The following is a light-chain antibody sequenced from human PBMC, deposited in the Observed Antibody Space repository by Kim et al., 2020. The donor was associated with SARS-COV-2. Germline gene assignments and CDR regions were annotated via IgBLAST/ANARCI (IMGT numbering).Light chain of an antibody. V-gene: IGLV1-36*01. J-gene: IGLJ2*01. Sequence: QSVLTQPPSVSEAPRQRVTISCSGSSSNIGKSPVNCYQHPQGKEPTLLIYFDDLRPSGDSYRFSGSKSGTSASLSISELQSDDEADYYCATWDDSLNGVVFGGGTQLTVL. CDR3: ATWDDSLNGVV. CDR2: FDD. CDR1: SSNIGKSP.